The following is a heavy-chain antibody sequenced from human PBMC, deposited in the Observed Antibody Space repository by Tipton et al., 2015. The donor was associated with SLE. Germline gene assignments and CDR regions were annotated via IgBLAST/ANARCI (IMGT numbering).Heavy chain of an antibody. CDR2: IYYSGST. J-gene: IGHJ4*02. Sequence: LRLSCTVSGYSISSGYYWGWIRQPPGKGLEWIGSIYYSGSTYYNPSLKSRVTISVDTSENQFSLKLSSLTAADTAVYYCARLLGQLGGGDYWGQGTLVTVSS. D-gene: IGHD6-6*01. V-gene: IGHV4-38-2*02. CDR3: ARLLGQLGGGDY. CDR1: GYSISSGYY.